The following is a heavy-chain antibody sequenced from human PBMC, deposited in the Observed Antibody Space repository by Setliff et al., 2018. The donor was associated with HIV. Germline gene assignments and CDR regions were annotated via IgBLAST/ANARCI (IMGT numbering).Heavy chain of an antibody. J-gene: IGHJ4*02. D-gene: IGHD5-12*01. V-gene: IGHV4-39*01. CDR1: GGSIRSSSSY. Sequence: SETLSLTCTVSGGSIRSSSSYWGWIRQPPGKGLEWIGIIYYSGSTYYKPSLKSRVTISVDTSKNQFSLKLNSVTAADTAMYYCARQDLGAYAPLRYWGQGTLVTVS. CDR3: ARQDLGAYAPLRY. CDR2: IYYSGST.